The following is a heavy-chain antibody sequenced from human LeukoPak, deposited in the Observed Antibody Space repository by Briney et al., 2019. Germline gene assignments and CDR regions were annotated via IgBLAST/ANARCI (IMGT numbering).Heavy chain of an antibody. CDR1: GFTFSSYS. Sequence: GGSLRLSCAASGFTFSSYSMNWVRQAPGKGLEWVSYISSSSSTIYYADSVKGRFTISRDNAKNSLYLQMNSLRDEDTAVYYCAKIRKGPSYDYGDYWGQGTLVTVSS. V-gene: IGHV3-48*02. CDR3: AKIRKGPSYDYGDY. CDR2: ISSSSSTI. J-gene: IGHJ4*02. D-gene: IGHD2-2*01.